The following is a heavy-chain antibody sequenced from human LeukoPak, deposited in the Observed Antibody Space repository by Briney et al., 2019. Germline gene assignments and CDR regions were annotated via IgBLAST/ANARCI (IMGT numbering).Heavy chain of an antibody. CDR2: ISYDGSNK. CDR1: GFTFSSYA. CDR3: ARDRSSGSYYYHYGMDV. Sequence: GRSLRLSCAASGFTFSSYAMHWVRQAPGKGLEWVAVISYDGSNKYYADSVKGRFTISRDNSKNTLYLQMNSLRAEDTAVYYCARDRSSGSYYYHYGMDVWGQGTTVTVSS. V-gene: IGHV3-30-3*01. D-gene: IGHD1-26*01. J-gene: IGHJ6*02.